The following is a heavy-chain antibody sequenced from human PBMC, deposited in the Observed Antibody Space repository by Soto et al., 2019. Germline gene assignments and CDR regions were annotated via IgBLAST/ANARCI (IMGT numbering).Heavy chain of an antibody. CDR2: INPNSGGT. J-gene: IGHJ6*02. D-gene: IGHD3-3*01. CDR1: GYTFTGYY. V-gene: IGHV1-2*04. CDR3: ARGDEVLRFLEWLPQYYYYGMGV. Sequence: GASVKVSCKASGYTFTGYYMHWVRQAPGQGLEWMGWINPNSGGTNYAQKFQGWVTMTRDTSISTAYMELSRLRSDDTAVYYCARGDEVLRFLEWLPQYYYYGMGVWGQGTTVTVSS.